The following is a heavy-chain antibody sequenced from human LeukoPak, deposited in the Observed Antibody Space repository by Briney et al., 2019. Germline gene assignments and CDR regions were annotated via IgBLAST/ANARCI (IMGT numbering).Heavy chain of an antibody. J-gene: IGHJ6*02. V-gene: IGHV1-46*01. CDR1: GYTFTNYG. CDR2: INPSGGST. Sequence: GASVKVSCKASGYTFTNYGISWVRQAPGQGLEWMGIINPSGGSTSYAQKFQGRVTMTRDTSTSTVYMELSSLRSEDTAVYYCARDLGSSWYEVYYYYGMDVWGQGTTVTVSS. CDR3: ARDLGSSWYEVYYYYGMDV. D-gene: IGHD6-13*01.